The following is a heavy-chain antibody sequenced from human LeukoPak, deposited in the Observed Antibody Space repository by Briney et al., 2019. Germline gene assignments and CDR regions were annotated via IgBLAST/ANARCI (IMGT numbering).Heavy chain of an antibody. Sequence: SETLSLTCAVYGGSFSGYYWSWIRQPPGKGLEWIGEINHSGSTNYNPSLKSRVTISVDTSKNQFSLKLSSVTAADTAVYYCANTPATYYYGSGSYPRRNWFGPWGQGTLVTVSS. D-gene: IGHD3-10*01. V-gene: IGHV4-34*01. CDR2: INHSGST. J-gene: IGHJ5*02. CDR3: ANTPATYYYGSGSYPRRNWFGP. CDR1: GGSFSGYY.